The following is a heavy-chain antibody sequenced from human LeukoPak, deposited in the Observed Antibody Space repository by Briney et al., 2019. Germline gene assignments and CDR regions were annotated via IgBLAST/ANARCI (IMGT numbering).Heavy chain of an antibody. Sequence: GGSLRLSCAASGFTFSSYGMHWVRQAPGKGLEWVAVISYDGSNKYYADSVKGRFTISRDNSKNTLYLQMNSPRAEDTAVYYCARGYSYGSANWFDPWGQGTLVTVSS. V-gene: IGHV3-30*03. J-gene: IGHJ5*02. CDR3: ARGYSYGSANWFDP. CDR1: GFTFSSYG. D-gene: IGHD5-18*01. CDR2: ISYDGSNK.